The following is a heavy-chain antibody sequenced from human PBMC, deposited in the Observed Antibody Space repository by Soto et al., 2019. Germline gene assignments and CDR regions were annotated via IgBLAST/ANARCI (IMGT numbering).Heavy chain of an antibody. Sequence: SDTLSLICTVPVGSISSYYWTWIQHVPWKGLEWIGYISYSGSTNYNPSLKSRVSISVDTSKNQFSLKLSSVTAADTAVYYCAREGYNYGYFYYYAMDVWGQGTTVTVS. CDR1: VGSISSYY. CDR2: ISYSGST. V-gene: IGHV4-59*01. CDR3: AREGYNYGYFYYYAMDV. D-gene: IGHD5-18*01. J-gene: IGHJ6*02.